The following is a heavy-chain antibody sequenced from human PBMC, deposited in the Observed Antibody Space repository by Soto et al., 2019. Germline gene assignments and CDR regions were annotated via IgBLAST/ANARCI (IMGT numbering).Heavy chain of an antibody. Sequence: PSETLSLTCTVSGDSISSSTYYWGWIRQPPGNGLEWIGCIYHTGTTYYNPSLKSRVTISVDTSKNQFSLKLSSVTAADTAVYYCARPYFSSSSMFDYWGQGTLVTVSS. CDR1: GDSISSSTYY. CDR2: IYHTGTT. CDR3: ARPYFSSSSMFDY. J-gene: IGHJ4*02. V-gene: IGHV4-39*01. D-gene: IGHD6-6*01.